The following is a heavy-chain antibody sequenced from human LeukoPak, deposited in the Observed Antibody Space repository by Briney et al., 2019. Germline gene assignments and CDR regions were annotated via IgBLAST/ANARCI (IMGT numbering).Heavy chain of an antibody. CDR1: GFTFSSYG. D-gene: IGHD4-17*01. J-gene: IGHJ4*02. CDR3: AKDLNGDYDVAFDY. CDR2: IPYDGSNK. V-gene: IGHV3-30*18. Sequence: AGGSLRLSCAASGFTFSSYGMHWVRQAPGKGLEWVAVIPYDGSNKYYADSVKGRFTISRDNSKNTLYLQMNSLRAEDTAVYYCAKDLNGDYDVAFDYWGQGTLVTVSS.